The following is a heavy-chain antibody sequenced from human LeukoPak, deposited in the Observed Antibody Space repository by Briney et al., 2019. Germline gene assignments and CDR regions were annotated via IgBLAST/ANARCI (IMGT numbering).Heavy chain of an antibody. CDR3: AREFGQQFRFRDYYFDY. V-gene: IGHV4-30-4*01. D-gene: IGHD3-10*01. CDR2: IYYSGST. CDR1: GGSISSGDYY. Sequence: SQTLSLTCTVSGGSISSGDYYWSWIRQPPGKGLEWIGYIYYSGSTYYNPSLKSRVTISVDTSKNQFSLKLSSVTAADTAVYYCAREFGQQFRFRDYYFDYWGQGTQVTVSS. J-gene: IGHJ4*02.